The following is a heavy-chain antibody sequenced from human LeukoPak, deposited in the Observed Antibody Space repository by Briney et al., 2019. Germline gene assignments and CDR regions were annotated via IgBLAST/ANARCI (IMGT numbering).Heavy chain of an antibody. V-gene: IGHV3-48*01. J-gene: IGHJ6*03. D-gene: IGHD1-26*01. CDR1: GFTFSSYS. Sequence: GGSLRLSCAASGFTFSSYSMNWVRQAPGKGLEWVAFITSSSDTISYADSVKGRFTISRDNAKNSLYLQMDGLRAEDTAVYYCARAQGSYYHYYMDVWGKGTTVTVSS. CDR2: ITSSSDTI. CDR3: ARAQGSYYHYYMDV.